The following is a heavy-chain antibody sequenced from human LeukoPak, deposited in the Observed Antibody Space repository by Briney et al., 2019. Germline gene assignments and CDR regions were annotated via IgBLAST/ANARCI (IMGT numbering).Heavy chain of an antibody. Sequence: GGSLRLSCAASGFTFSSYAMNWVRQAPGKGLEWVSGTSGSGSSTYYADSVKGRFTISRDNSKNTLSLQMNSLRAEETAVYYCARGLSGTYFALDYWGQGTRVTVSS. CDR1: GFTFSSYA. CDR2: TSGSGSST. J-gene: IGHJ4*02. V-gene: IGHV3-23*01. CDR3: ARGLSGTYFALDY. D-gene: IGHD3-10*01.